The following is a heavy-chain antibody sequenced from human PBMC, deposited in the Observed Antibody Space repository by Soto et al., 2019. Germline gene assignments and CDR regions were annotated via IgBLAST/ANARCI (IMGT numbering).Heavy chain of an antibody. J-gene: IGHJ6*02. D-gene: IGHD6-19*01. V-gene: IGHV4-61*01. Sequence: QVQLQESGPGLVKPSETLSLTCTVSGGSVSSGSYYWSWIRQPPGKGLEWIGYIYYSGSTNYNPHPQSRVTISVDTSKNQFSLKLSSVTAADTAVYYCARGIEGWYQGRYYYGMDVWGQGTTVTVSS. CDR1: GGSVSSGSYY. CDR3: ARGIEGWYQGRYYYGMDV. CDR2: IYYSGST.